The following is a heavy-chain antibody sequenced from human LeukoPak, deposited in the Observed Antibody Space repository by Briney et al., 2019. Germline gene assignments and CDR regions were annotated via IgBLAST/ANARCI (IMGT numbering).Heavy chain of an antibody. CDR1: GFTFRSFR. Sequence: GGSLSLSCEASGFTFRSFRMNWAGQAPGKGLEWVSSISSSSSYIYYADSVKGRFTISRDNAKNSLYLQMNSLRAEDTAVYYCARVFYGMDVWGQGTTVTVSS. CDR2: ISSSSSYI. CDR3: ARVFYGMDV. J-gene: IGHJ6*02. V-gene: IGHV3-21*01.